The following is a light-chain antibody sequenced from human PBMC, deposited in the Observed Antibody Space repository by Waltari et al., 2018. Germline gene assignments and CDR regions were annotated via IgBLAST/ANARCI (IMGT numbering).Light chain of an antibody. V-gene: IGKV3-15*01. CDR3: QQYGSWPRT. J-gene: IGKJ4*01. Sequence: ETVLTQSPVTLSVSPGERVALSCRASQGVRGFLAWYQQNPGQAPRLLGYDISTRATGIPVRFSGSGSETEFTLTISGLQSEDFAVYYCQQYGSWPRTFGGGTKVDLK. CDR1: QGVRGF. CDR2: DIS.